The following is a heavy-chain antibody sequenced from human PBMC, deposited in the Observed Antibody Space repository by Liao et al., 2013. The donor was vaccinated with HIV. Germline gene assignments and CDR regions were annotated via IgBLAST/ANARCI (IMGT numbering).Heavy chain of an antibody. CDR3: ARERGQWLQLDYFYYMDV. D-gene: IGHD6-19*01. V-gene: IGHV4-61*02. CDR2: IYTSGST. Sequence: QVQLQESGPGLVKPSQTLSLTCTVSGGSISSGSYYWSWIRQPAGKGLEWIGRIYTSGSTNYNPSLKSRVTMSVDTSKNQFSLKLSSVTAADTAVYYCARERGQWLQLDYFYYMDVWGNGTTVTVSS. CDR1: GGSISSGSYY. J-gene: IGHJ6*03.